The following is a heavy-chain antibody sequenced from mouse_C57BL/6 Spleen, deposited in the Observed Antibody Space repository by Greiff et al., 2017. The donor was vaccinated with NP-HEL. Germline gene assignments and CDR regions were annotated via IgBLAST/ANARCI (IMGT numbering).Heavy chain of an antibody. CDR2: IDPSDSYT. CDR3: ARREGNYNAMDY. CDR1: GYTFTSYW. D-gene: IGHD2-1*01. Sequence: QVQLQQPGAELVMPGASVKLSCKASGYTFTSYWMHWVKQRPGQGLEWIGEIDPSDSYTNYNQKFKGKSTLTVDKFSSTAYMQLSSLTSEDSAVYYCARREGNYNAMDYWGQGTSVTVSS. V-gene: IGHV1-69*01. J-gene: IGHJ4*01.